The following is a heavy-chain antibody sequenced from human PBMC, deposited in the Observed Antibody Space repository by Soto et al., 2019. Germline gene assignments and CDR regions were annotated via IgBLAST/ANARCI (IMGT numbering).Heavy chain of an antibody. Sequence: QVQLVQSGAEVKKPGSSVKVSCKASGGTFSNYALSWVRQAPGQGLEWMGDIIPIFGTTNNAQKFQGRVTITADGATSAAHMELGSRRSEDTAVYYCASRGGRDYYDTSGYGWGQGTLVTVSS. J-gene: IGHJ1*01. CDR2: IIPIFGTT. CDR3: ASRGGRDYYDTSGYG. CDR1: GGTFSNYA. V-gene: IGHV1-69*12. D-gene: IGHD3-22*01.